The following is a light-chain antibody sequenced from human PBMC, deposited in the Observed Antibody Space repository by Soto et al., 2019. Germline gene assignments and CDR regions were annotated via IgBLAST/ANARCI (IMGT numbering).Light chain of an antibody. J-gene: IGKJ5*01. CDR3: QQYDNLPIT. V-gene: IGKV1-33*01. Sequence: DIQMTQSPSSLSASVGDRVTITCQASQDISNYLNWYQQKPGKAPKLLIYDASNLETGVQSRFSGSGSGTDFTFTIISLQPEDIATYYCQQYDNLPITFGQGTRLEIK. CDR1: QDISNY. CDR2: DAS.